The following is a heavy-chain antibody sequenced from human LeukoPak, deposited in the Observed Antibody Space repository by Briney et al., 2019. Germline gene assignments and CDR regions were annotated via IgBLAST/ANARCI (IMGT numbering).Heavy chain of an antibody. Sequence: SGPTLVNPTQTLTLTCSFSGFSLRTPEMRVNWIRQAPGKALEWLARIDWDDDNFYSTSLKTRLTISKDTSKNQVVLTMTNMGPVDTGTYYCARISSSSFHFDYWGRGTLVTVSS. V-gene: IGHV2-70*04. D-gene: IGHD2-2*01. CDR3: ARISSSSFHFDY. J-gene: IGHJ4*02. CDR2: IDWDDDN. CDR1: GFSLRTPEMR.